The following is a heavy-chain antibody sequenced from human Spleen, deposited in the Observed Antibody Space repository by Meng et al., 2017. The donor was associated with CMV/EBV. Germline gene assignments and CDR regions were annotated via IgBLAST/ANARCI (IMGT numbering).Heavy chain of an antibody. CDR3: ARGGGTSGLGYYYGMDV. Sequence: ASVKVSCQASGYSFTTYGISWVRQAPGQGPEWMGWISTHNGNTKYTQKVKGRVIMTTDTSTSTAYMELRSLRSDDTAEYYCARGGGTSGLGYYYGMDVWGQGTTVTVSS. J-gene: IGHJ6*02. CDR2: ISTHNGNT. V-gene: IGHV1-18*01. D-gene: IGHD2-2*01. CDR1: GYSFTTYG.